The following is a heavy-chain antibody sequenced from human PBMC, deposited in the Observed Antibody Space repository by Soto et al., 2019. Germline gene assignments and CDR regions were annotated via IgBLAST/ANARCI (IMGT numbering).Heavy chain of an antibody. V-gene: IGHV3-30*03. CDR2: VSHDGRNT. D-gene: IGHD6-19*01. Sequence: VQLVESGGGVVQPGRSLRLSCAASGFTFSDYAMHWVRQAPGKGLEWVAVVSHDGRNTHYADSVKGRFTISRDSSKTTVSLELTSVRAEDTAGCYCAGGGREWLVTSDFNYWGQGALVTGAS. J-gene: IGHJ4*02. CDR3: AGGGREWLVTSDFNY. CDR1: GFTFSDYA.